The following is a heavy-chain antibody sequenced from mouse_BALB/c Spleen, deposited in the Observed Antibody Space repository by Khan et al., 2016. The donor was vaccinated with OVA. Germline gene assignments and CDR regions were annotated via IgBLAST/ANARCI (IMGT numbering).Heavy chain of an antibody. Sequence: VQLKESGAELVRPGALVKLSCKASGFTIKDYYIHWVKQRPEQGLEWIGWIDPENGNTIYDPKFLGKASITADTSSNQAFLQLSRLTSEDTAGYYCARDGYTPWFAYWGQGTLVTVSA. D-gene: IGHD2-3*01. CDR3: ARDGYTPWFAY. V-gene: IGHV14-1*02. CDR1: GFTIKDYY. J-gene: IGHJ3*01. CDR2: IDPENGNT.